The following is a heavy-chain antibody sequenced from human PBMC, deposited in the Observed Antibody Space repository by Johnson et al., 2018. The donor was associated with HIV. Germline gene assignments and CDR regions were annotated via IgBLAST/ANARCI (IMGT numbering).Heavy chain of an antibody. D-gene: IGHD3-10*01. CDR1: GFTVSSNY. V-gene: IGHV3-66*01. CDR2: LYSGGST. CDR3: TTDLELAGLWFGELWDDAFDI. Sequence: VQLVESGGGLVKPGGSLRLSCAASGFTVSSNYMTWVRQAPGKGLEWVSILYSGGSTYYADSVKGRFSLSRDNSKNTLFLQLKSLKTEDTAVYYCTTDLELAGLWFGELWDDAFDIWGQGTMVTVSS. J-gene: IGHJ3*02.